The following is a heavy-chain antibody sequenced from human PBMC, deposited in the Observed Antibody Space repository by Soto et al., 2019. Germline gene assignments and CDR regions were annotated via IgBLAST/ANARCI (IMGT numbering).Heavy chain of an antibody. D-gene: IGHD6-13*01. CDR3: AKVSSWYPYFDY. Sequence: EVQLLESGGGLLQPGGSLRLACAASGFTFSSYAMTWVRQAPGKGLEWVSTISSSGTSTYYADSVKGRFTISRDNSQNTLYLQMSSLRADDTAVYYCAKVSSWYPYFDYWGQGTLVTVSS. V-gene: IGHV3-23*01. J-gene: IGHJ4*02. CDR2: ISSSGTST. CDR1: GFTFSSYA.